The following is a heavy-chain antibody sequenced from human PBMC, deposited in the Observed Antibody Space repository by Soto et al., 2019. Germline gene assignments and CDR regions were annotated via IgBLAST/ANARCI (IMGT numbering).Heavy chain of an antibody. D-gene: IGHD6-6*01. J-gene: IGHJ6*03. Sequence: ASVKVSCKASGGTFSSYAISWVRQAPGQGLEWMGGIIPIFGTANYAQKFQGRVTITADESTSTAYMELSSLRSEDTAVYYCARHSSSSSSGYYYYYMDVWGKGTTVTVSS. V-gene: IGHV1-69*13. CDR3: ARHSSSSSSGYYYYYMDV. CDR1: GGTFSSYA. CDR2: IIPIFGTA.